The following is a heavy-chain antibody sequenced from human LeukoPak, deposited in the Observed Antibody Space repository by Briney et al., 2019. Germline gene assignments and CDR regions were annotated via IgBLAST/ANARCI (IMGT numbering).Heavy chain of an antibody. CDR3: AKLLGYCSSTSCPFDY. CDR1: GFTFSSYA. D-gene: IGHD2-2*01. J-gene: IGHJ4*02. CDR2: ISGSGGST. Sequence: GGSLRLSCAASGFTFSSYAMSWVRQAPGKGLEWVSAISGSGGSTYYADSVKGRSTISRDNSKNTLYLQMNSLRAEDTAVYYCAKLLGYCSSTSCPFDYWGQGTLVTVSS. V-gene: IGHV3-23*01.